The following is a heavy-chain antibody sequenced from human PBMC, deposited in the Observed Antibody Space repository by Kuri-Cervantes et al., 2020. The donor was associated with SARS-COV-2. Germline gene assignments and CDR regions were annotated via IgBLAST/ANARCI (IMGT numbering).Heavy chain of an antibody. CDR2: ISSSGSTI. V-gene: IGHV3-11*04. CDR1: GFTFSDYY. CDR3: ARAKMITFGGVIVIRSYYYYMDV. D-gene: IGHD3-16*02. J-gene: IGHJ6*03. Sequence: GESLKISCAASGFTFSDYYMSWIRQAPGKGLEWVSYISSSGSTIYYADSVKGRFTISRDNAKNSLYLQMNSLRAEDTAVYYCARAKMITFGGVIVIRSYYYYMDVWGKGTTVTVSS.